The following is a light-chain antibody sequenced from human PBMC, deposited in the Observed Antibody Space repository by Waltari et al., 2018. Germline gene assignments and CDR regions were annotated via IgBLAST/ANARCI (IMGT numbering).Light chain of an antibody. V-gene: IGLV2-23*02. CDR1: SSVVGRYNL. J-gene: IGLJ3*02. Sequence: QSALTQPASVSGSPGQSITISCPGTSSVVGRYNLVSWYQQHPGKAPKLMIYEVSKRPSGVSNRFSGSKSGNTASLTISGLQAEDEADYYCCSYAGSSTFERVFGGGTKLTVL. CDR3: CSYAGSSTFERV. CDR2: EVS.